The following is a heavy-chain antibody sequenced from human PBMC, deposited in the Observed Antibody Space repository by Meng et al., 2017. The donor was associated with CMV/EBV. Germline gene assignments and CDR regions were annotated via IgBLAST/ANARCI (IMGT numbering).Heavy chain of an antibody. CDR3: ARGSYGMDV. Sequence: GESLKISCKASGYTFTSYDINWVRQATGQGLEWMGWMNPNSGNTGYAQKFQGRVTITRNTSISTAYMELSSLRSEDTAVYYCARGSYGMDVWGQGTTVTVSS. CDR2: MNPNSGNT. CDR1: GYTFTSYD. V-gene: IGHV1-8*03. J-gene: IGHJ6*02.